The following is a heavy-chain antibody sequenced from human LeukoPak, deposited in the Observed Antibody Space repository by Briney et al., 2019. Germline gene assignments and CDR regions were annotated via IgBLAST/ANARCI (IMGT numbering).Heavy chain of an antibody. V-gene: IGHV3-30*02. CDR1: GFTFSSYA. D-gene: IGHD2-2*01. CDR3: ATDRSAAHSPGRFDY. Sequence: PGGSLRLSCAASGFTFSSYAMSWVRQAPGKGLEWVAFIRYDGSNKYYADSVKGRFTISRDNSKNTLYLQMNSLRAEDTAVYYCATDRSAAHSPGRFDYWGQGTLVTVSS. J-gene: IGHJ4*02. CDR2: IRYDGSNK.